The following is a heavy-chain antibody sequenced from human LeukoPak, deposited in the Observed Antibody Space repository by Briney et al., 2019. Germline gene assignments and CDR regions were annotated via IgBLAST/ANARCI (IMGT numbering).Heavy chain of an antibody. CDR3: AKDRGLSGDSSDPYCIDY. Sequence: GGSLRLSCAASGFTFSSYAMSWVRQAPGKGLEWISAISGSGGSTYYADSVKGRLTISRDNSKNTLYLQMNSLRAEDTAVYYCAKDRGLSGDSSDPYCIDYWGQGTLVTVSS. CDR1: GFTFSSYA. CDR2: ISGSGGST. V-gene: IGHV3-23*01. D-gene: IGHD3-22*01. J-gene: IGHJ4*02.